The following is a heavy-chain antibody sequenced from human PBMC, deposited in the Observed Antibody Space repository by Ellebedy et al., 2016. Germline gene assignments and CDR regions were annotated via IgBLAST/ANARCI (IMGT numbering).Heavy chain of an antibody. J-gene: IGHJ5*02. CDR2: IYYSGST. D-gene: IGHD4-11*01. Sequence: SETLSLXXAVSGGSISSSNWWSWIRQPPGKGLEWIGYIYYSGSTNYNPSLKSRVTISVDTSKNQFSLKLSSVTAADTAVYYCARDVTTVTTDWFDPWGQGTLVTVSS. CDR3: ARDVTTVTTDWFDP. CDR1: GGSISSSNW. V-gene: IGHV4-61*01.